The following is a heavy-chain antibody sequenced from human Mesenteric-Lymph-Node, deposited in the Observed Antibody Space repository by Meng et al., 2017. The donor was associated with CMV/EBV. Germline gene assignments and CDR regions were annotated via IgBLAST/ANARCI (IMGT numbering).Heavy chain of an antibody. Sequence: ASVKVSCKASGYTFTNYGINWVRQAPGQGLEWMGWINAYNGNTNYAQKLQGRVTMTTDTSTTTAYMELRTLRSDDTAVYYCARDVHSSSGAYFYYYGMDVWGQGTTVTVSS. CDR3: ARDVHSSSGAYFYYYGMDV. J-gene: IGHJ6*02. V-gene: IGHV1-18*01. CDR2: INAYNGNT. CDR1: GYTFTNYG. D-gene: IGHD6-6*01.